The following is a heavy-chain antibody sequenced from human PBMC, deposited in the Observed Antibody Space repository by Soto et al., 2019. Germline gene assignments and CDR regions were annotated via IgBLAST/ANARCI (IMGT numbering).Heavy chain of an antibody. Sequence: KVSCKASGYTFTSYGISWVRQVPGQGLEWMGRIDPSDSYTNYSPSFQGNVTISADKSISTAYLQWSSLKASDTAMYYCASPNSYDSSGYYYGRNAFDIWGQGTMVTVS. J-gene: IGHJ3*02. CDR1: GYTFTSYG. CDR3: ASPNSYDSSGYYYGRNAFDI. V-gene: IGHV5-10-1*01. CDR2: IDPSDSYT. D-gene: IGHD3-22*01.